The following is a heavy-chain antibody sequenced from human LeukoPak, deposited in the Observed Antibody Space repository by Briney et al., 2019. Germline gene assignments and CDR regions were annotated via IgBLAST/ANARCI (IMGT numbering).Heavy chain of an antibody. CDR2: IYSGGST. CDR1: GFTFSRYW. J-gene: IGHJ3*02. Sequence: GGSLRLSCAASGFTFSRYWMHWVRQAPGKGLEWVSVIYSGGSTYYADSVKGRFTISRDNSKNTLYLQMNSLRAEDTAVYYCARSHRSYDAFDIWGQGTMVTVSS. V-gene: IGHV3-66*01. CDR3: ARSHRSYDAFDI.